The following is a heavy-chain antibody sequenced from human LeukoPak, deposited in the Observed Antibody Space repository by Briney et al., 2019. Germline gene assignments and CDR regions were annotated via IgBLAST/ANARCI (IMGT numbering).Heavy chain of an antibody. Sequence: GRSLRLSCAASGFTFSSYAMHWVRQAPGKGLEWVAVISYDGSNKYYADSVKGRFTISRDNSKNTLYLQMNSLRAEDTAVYYCARDGPYDYVWGSYRYLDYWGQGTLVTVSS. CDR2: ISYDGSNK. CDR3: ARDGPYDYVWGSYRYLDY. D-gene: IGHD3-16*02. J-gene: IGHJ4*02. CDR1: GFTFSSYA. V-gene: IGHV3-30*04.